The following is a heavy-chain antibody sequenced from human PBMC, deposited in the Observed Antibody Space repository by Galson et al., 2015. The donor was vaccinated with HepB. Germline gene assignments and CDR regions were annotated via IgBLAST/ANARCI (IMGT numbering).Heavy chain of an antibody. CDR2: NSSSSSYI. Sequence: SLRLSCAASGFTFSSYSMNWVRQAPGKGLEWVSSNSSSSSYIYYADSVKGRFTISRDNAKNSLYLQMNSLRAEDTAVYYCASFVWFGRQKHDYWGQGTLVTVSS. CDR1: GFTFSSYS. CDR3: ASFVWFGRQKHDY. V-gene: IGHV3-21*01. D-gene: IGHD3-9*01. J-gene: IGHJ4*02.